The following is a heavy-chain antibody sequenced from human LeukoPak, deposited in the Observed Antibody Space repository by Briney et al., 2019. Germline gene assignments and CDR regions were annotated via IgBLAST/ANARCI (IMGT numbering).Heavy chain of an antibody. J-gene: IGHJ4*02. CDR3: AIHDSSGYKY. Sequence: SQTVSLTCTVSGGSISRYYWSWIRQPPGKGLEWIGYIYYSGSTNHNPSLKSRVTISVDTSKNQFSLKVTSVTAADTAIYYCAIHDSSGYKYWGQGNLVTVPS. V-gene: IGHV4-59*08. CDR1: GGSISRYY. CDR2: IYYSGST. D-gene: IGHD3-22*01.